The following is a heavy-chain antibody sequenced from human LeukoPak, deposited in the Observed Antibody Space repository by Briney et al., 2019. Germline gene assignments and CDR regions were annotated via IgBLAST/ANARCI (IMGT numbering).Heavy chain of an antibody. Sequence: GGSLRLSCAASGFTFSNYAMSWVRQAPGMGLEWVSTISGSGGTTYYADSVKGRFTISRDNSKNTLYLQMNSLRAEDAAVYYCANHRYSSSWSPFDYWGQGTLVTVSS. CDR1: GFTFSNYA. J-gene: IGHJ4*02. V-gene: IGHV3-23*01. CDR2: ISGSGGTT. D-gene: IGHD6-13*01. CDR3: ANHRYSSSWSPFDY.